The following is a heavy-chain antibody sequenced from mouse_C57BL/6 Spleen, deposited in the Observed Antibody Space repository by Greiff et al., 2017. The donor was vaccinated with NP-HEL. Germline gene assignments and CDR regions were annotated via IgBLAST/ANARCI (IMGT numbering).Heavy chain of an antibody. Sequence: VQLKESGGGLVKPGGSLKLSCAASGFTFSDYGMHWVRQAPEKGLEWVAYISSGSSTIYYADTVKGRFTISRDNAKNTLFLQMTSLRSEDTAMYYCARLHYGSSYWYFDVWGTGTTVTVSS. V-gene: IGHV5-17*01. D-gene: IGHD1-1*01. CDR3: ARLHYGSSYWYFDV. J-gene: IGHJ1*03. CDR2: ISSGSSTI. CDR1: GFTFSDYG.